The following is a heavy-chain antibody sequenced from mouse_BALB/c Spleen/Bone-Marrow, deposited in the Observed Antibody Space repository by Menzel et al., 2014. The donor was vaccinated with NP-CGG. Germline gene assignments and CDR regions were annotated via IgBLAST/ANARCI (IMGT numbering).Heavy chain of an antibody. J-gene: IGHJ4*01. V-gene: IGHV1-5*01. Sequence: EVQLQQSGTVLARPGASVKMSCKASGYTFTSYWMHWVKQRPGQGLEWIGAIYPGNSDTSYNQKFKGKAKLTAVTSTSTAYMELSSLTNKDSAVYYCTRVITAVLATRAMDYWGQGSSVTVSS. CDR3: TRVITAVLATRAMDY. CDR1: GYTFTSYW. D-gene: IGHD1-1*01. CDR2: IYPGNSDT.